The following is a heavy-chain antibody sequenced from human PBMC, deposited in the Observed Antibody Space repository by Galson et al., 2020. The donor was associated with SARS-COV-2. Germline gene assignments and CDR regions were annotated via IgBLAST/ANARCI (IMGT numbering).Heavy chain of an antibody. D-gene: IGHD2-8*01. CDR1: GYTFTSYG. CDR2: ISAYNGNT. J-gene: IGHJ3*02. CDR3: ARVPPAFRYCTNGVCYPPGAFDI. V-gene: IGHV1-18*04. Sequence: ASVKVSCKASGYTFTSYGISWVRQAPGQGLEWMGWISAYNGNTNYAQKLQGRVTMTTDTSTSTAYMELRSLRSDDTAVYYCARVPPAFRYCTNGVCYPPGAFDIWGQGTMVTVSS.